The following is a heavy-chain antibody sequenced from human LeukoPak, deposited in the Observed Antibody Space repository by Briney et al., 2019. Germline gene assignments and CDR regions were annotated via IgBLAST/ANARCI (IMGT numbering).Heavy chain of an antibody. J-gene: IGHJ4*02. CDR3: ARRYYDILTGYLYFDY. Sequence: RPSETLSVTCTVSGGSISSYYWSWIRQPPGKGLEWIGYIYYSGSTNYNPSLKSRVTISVDTSKNQFSLKLSSVTAADTAVYYCARRYYDILTGYLYFDYWGQGTLVTVSS. CDR2: IYYSGST. CDR1: GGSISSYY. D-gene: IGHD3-9*01. V-gene: IGHV4-59*01.